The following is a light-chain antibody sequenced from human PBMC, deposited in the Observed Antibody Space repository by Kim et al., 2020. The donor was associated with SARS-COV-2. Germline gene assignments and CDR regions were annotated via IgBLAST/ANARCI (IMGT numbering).Light chain of an antibody. J-gene: IGLJ2*01. CDR2: NND. Sequence: GQRVTNSCSGSSSNIGIKTVSWYQQHPGTAPKLLIYNNDQRPSGVPDRFSGSKSGTSASLAISGLQSEDEADYYCAAWDDSLNGVVFGGGTQLTVL. CDR3: AAWDDSLNGVV. V-gene: IGLV1-44*01. CDR1: SSNIGIKT.